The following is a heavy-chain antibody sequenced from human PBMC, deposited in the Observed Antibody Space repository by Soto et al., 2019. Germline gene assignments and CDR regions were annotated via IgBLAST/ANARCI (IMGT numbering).Heavy chain of an antibody. CDR3: AREDCSSTCCYNAGWFDP. D-gene: IGHD2-2*02. V-gene: IGHV1-69*04. CDR1: GGTFSSYP. CDR2: IIPILGIA. J-gene: IGHJ5*02. Sequence: QVQLVQSGAEVKKPGSSVKVSCKASGGTFSSYPISWVRQAPGQGLEWMGRIIPILGIANYAQKFQGRVTITADKSTSTAYMELSSLRSEDTAVYYCAREDCSSTCCYNAGWFDPWGQGTLVTVSS.